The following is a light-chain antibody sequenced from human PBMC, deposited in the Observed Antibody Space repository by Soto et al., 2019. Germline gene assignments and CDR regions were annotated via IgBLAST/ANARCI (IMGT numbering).Light chain of an antibody. V-gene: IGLV2-14*01. CDR3: NSYAGSNNLV. CDR1: NSDVGAYNY. Sequence: QSALTQPASVSGSPGQSITISCTGTNSDVGAYNYVSWYQQHPGKAPKLMIYEVSNRPSGVSNRFSGSKSGNTASLTISGLQAEDEADYYCNSYAGSNNLVFGGGTKLTVL. J-gene: IGLJ2*01. CDR2: EVS.